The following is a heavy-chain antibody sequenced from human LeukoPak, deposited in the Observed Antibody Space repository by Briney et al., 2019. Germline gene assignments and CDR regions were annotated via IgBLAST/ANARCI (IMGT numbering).Heavy chain of an antibody. CDR1: GFTFSSFA. CDR2: ISSSGGST. CDR3: ARAAQVTGRPNLGGHFDY. D-gene: IGHD6-6*01. J-gene: IGHJ4*02. V-gene: IGHV3-23*01. Sequence: GGSLRLSCAASGFTFSSFAMSWVRQPPGKGLEWVSTISSSGGSTFYAESVKGRFTISRDNNENTLYLQMNSLSVEDTAVYYCARAAQVTGRPNLGGHFDYWGQGTLVTVSS.